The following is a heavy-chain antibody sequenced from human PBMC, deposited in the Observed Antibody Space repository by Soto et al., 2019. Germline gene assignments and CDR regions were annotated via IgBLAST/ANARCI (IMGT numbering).Heavy chain of an antibody. CDR2: VMYTGST. CDR3: ARSVPPRWLQVGY. V-gene: IGHV4-59*01. J-gene: IGHJ4*02. Sequence: QVQLQEAGPGMVKPSETLSLTCTVSGGSITGYYWSWIRQSPGKGLEWIGYVMYTGSTTYNPSLKSRVTMSVDSSKSQFSLRLTSVTAADTAIYYCARSVPPRWLQVGYWGQGLLVTVSS. D-gene: IGHD6-19*01. CDR1: GGSITGYY.